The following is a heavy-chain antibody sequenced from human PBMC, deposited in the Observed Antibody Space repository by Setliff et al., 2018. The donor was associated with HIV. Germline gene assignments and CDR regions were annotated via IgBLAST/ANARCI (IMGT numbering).Heavy chain of an antibody. D-gene: IGHD2-15*01. CDR1: GYTFTDYF. CDR2: INPNSDNT. CDR3: ARIGRTPYYYYYMDV. Sequence: GASVKVSCKASGYTFTDYFMHWVRQATGRGLEWMGWINPNSDNTAYAQKFQGRLTMTRNTSTGTVYMELSSLRSEDTAVYYCARIGRTPYYYYYMDVWGKGTTVTVSS. J-gene: IGHJ6*03. V-gene: IGHV1-8*02.